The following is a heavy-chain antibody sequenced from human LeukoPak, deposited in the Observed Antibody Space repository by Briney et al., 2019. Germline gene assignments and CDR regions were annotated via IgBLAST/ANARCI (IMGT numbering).Heavy chain of an antibody. V-gene: IGHV3-7*02. D-gene: IGHD2-8*02. CDR3: TGGFG. CDR1: GFTFSNYA. CDR2: IKQDGSEK. Sequence: GGSLRLSCAASGFTFSNYAMHWVRQAPGRGLEWVANIKQDGSEKYYVDSVKGRFTISRDNAKNSLYLQMNSLRAEDTAVYYCTGGFGWGQGTMVTVSS. J-gene: IGHJ3*01.